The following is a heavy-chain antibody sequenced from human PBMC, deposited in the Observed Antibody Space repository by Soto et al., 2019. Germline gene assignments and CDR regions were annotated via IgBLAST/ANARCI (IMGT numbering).Heavy chain of an antibody. CDR1: GFTVSSNY. CDR2: IYSGGST. Sequence: EVQLVESGGGLVQPGGSLRLSCAASGFTVSSNYMSWVRQAPGKGLEWVSVIYSGGSTYYADSVKGRFTISRDNSKNTLYLQMNSLRAEDTAVYYCVRGYYGDYEGDYYYYYYMDVWGKGTTVTVSS. CDR3: VRGYYGDYEGDYYYYYYMDV. V-gene: IGHV3-66*01. D-gene: IGHD4-17*01. J-gene: IGHJ6*03.